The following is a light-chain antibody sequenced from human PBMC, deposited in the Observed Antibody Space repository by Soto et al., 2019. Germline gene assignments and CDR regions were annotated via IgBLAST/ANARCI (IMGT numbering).Light chain of an antibody. CDR1: QCISSY. CDR2: AAS. V-gene: IGKV1-8*01. Sequence: AILITQSPSPLSASTVYIVTMTCQSSQCISSYLAWYQQKPGNAPKLLIYAASTLQSGVPSRFSGSGSGTDFTLTISCLQSEDFATYYCQQYYSYPPLTFGQGTRLE. J-gene: IGKJ5*01. CDR3: QQYYSYPPLT.